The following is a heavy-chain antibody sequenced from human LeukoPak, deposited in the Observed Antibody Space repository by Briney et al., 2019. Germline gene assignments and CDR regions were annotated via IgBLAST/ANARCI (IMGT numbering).Heavy chain of an antibody. CDR2: IYYSGNT. J-gene: IGHJ4*02. V-gene: IGHV4-39*07. CDR3: ASAIIGGGGVFDY. Sequence: TPSETLSLTCSVSGGSIRSTTYYWGWIRQPPGKGLEWIGSIYYSGNTYYSPSLMSRVTISVDTSKNQFSLKLSSVTAADTAVYYCASAIIGGGGVFDYWGQGTLVTVSS. CDR1: GGSIRSTTYY. D-gene: IGHD2-15*01.